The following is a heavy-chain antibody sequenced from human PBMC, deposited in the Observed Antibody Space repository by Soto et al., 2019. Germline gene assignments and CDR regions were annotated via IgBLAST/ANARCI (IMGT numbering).Heavy chain of an antibody. CDR2: IYSGGST. J-gene: IGHJ4*02. CDR1: GFTVSSNY. Sequence: GGSLRLSCAASGFTVSSNYMSWVRQAPGKGLEWVSVIYSGGSTYYADSVKGRFTISRDNSKNTLYLQMNSLRAEDTAVYYCARSTLGYCSSTSCYTASTTGIYFDYWGQGTLVTVSS. V-gene: IGHV3-53*01. D-gene: IGHD2-2*02. CDR3: ARSTLGYCSSTSCYTASTTGIYFDY.